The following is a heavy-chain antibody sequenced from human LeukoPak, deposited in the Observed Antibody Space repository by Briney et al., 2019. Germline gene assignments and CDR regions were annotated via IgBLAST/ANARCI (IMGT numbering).Heavy chain of an antibody. CDR3: ALEGMATLDAFDI. J-gene: IGHJ3*02. V-gene: IGHV1-69*02. CDR2: IIPILGIA. CDR1: GGTFRSYT. Sequence: SVKVSCKASGGTFRSYTISWVRQAPGQGLEWMGRIIPILGIANYAQKFQGRVTITADKSTSTAYMELSSLRSEDTAVYYCALEGMATLDAFDIWGQGTMVTVSS. D-gene: IGHD5-24*01.